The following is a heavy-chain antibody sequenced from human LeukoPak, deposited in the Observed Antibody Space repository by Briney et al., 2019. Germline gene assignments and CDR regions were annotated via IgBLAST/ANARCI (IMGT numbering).Heavy chain of an antibody. CDR2: ISTYNGNT. J-gene: IGHJ4*02. V-gene: IGHV1-18*04. CDR1: GYNFDRYG. D-gene: IGHD2-2*01. CDR3: ARDLEHCRNIICSNSAY. Sequence: GASVKVSCKGSGYNFDRYGVNWVRQAPGRGLEWVGWISTYNGNTFYAQKFEGRVSMTTDTSTNTVYMDLRSLRSDDTAVYYCARDLEHCRNIICSNSAYWGQGTLVTVSS.